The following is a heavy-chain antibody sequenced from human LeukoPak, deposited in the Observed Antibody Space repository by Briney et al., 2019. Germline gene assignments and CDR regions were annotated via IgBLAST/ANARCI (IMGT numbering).Heavy chain of an antibody. V-gene: IGHV3-30*04. Sequence: GGSLRLSCAASGFTFSSYAMHWVRQAPGKGLEWVAVISYDGSNKYYADSVKGRFTISRDNSKNTLYLQMNSLRAEDTAVYYCASPNSEGSGCYYSFDYWGQGTLVTVSS. J-gene: IGHJ4*02. D-gene: IGHD1-26*01. CDR1: GFTFSSYA. CDR2: ISYDGSNK. CDR3: ASPNSEGSGCYYSFDY.